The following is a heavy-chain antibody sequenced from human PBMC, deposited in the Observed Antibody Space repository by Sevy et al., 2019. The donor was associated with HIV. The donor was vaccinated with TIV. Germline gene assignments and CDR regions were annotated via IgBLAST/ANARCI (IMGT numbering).Heavy chain of an antibody. CDR2: ISSRNTYT. Sequence: GGSLRLSCAASGFTFSDYYMSLIRQAPGKGLEWISYISSRNTYTNYADSVKGRFTISRDNAKNSLYLHMDSLRAEDTAVYYCARARIAASAPYYFDYWGQGTLVTVSS. V-gene: IGHV3-11*06. CDR3: ARARIAASAPYYFDY. D-gene: IGHD6-13*01. J-gene: IGHJ4*02. CDR1: GFTFSDYY.